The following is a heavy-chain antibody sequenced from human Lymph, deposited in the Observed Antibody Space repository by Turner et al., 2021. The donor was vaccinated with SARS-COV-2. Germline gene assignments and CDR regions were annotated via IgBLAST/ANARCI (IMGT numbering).Heavy chain of an antibody. CDR1: GFIVSSNY. J-gene: IGHJ6*02. CDR3: ARDLQLYGMDV. Sequence: EVQLVETGGGLIQPGGSLSLSCAASGFIVSSNYMNWVRQAPGKGLEWVSLIYSGGSTYCADSVKGRFTISRDNSKNTLYLQMNSLRAEDTAVYYCARDLQLYGMDVWGQGTTVTVSS. V-gene: IGHV3-53*02. CDR2: IYSGGST. D-gene: IGHD1-1*01.